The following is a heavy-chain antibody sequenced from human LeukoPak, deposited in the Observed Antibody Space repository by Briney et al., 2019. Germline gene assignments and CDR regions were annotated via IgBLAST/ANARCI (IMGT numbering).Heavy chain of an antibody. CDR2: TTAYNGNA. D-gene: IGHD4-17*01. Sequence: ASVKVSCKASGYTFNMHSIIWVRQAPGQGLEWMGWTTAYNGNAKYAQKLQGRVTMTTDTSTSTVYMDLRGLRSDDTAVYYCARGYDYGDYVGDFDYWGQGTLVTVSS. V-gene: IGHV1-18*04. CDR1: GYTFNMHS. CDR3: ARGYDYGDYVGDFDY. J-gene: IGHJ4*02.